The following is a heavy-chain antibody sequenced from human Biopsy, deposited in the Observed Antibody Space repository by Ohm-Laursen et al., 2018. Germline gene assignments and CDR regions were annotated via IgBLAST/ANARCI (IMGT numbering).Heavy chain of an antibody. CDR3: AKDLASGSGYYWYFDF. CDR1: GFTFYDYA. V-gene: IGHV3-9*01. Sequence: SLRLSCAASGFTFYDYALHWVWQAPGKGLEWVSGISWNSGNIGYADSVKGRFTISRDNAKNSVYLQMNSLRAEDTAFYYCAKDLASGSGYYWYFDFWGRGTLVTVSS. CDR2: ISWNSGNI. J-gene: IGHJ2*01. D-gene: IGHD3-22*01.